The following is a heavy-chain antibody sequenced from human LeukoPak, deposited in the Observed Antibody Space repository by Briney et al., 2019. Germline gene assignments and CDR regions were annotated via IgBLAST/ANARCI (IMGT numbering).Heavy chain of an antibody. D-gene: IGHD6-19*01. CDR1: GFTFSRYS. CDR2: ISSRSTNI. V-gene: IGHV3-21*01. Sequence: GGSLRLSCAGSGFTFSRYSMNWFRQAPGKGLERVSSISSRSTNIFYADSVKGRFTISRDNAKNSLYLQMNSLGAEDTAVYYCARDAQWLVPEGYFYYMDVWGRGTTVTVSS. J-gene: IGHJ6*03. CDR3: ARDAQWLVPEGYFYYMDV.